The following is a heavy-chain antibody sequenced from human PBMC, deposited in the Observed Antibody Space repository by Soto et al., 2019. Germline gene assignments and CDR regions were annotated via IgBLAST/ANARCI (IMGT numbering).Heavy chain of an antibody. Sequence: PSETLSLTCAVSGDSISSRNWWNWVRQPPGKGLEWIGQISHVGNSNYNPSLQSRLTISVDKSKNQFSLELRSVTAADTAVYYCAREFLTGSWGVDYWGQGTLVTVSS. CDR3: AREFLTGSWGVDY. CDR1: GDSISSRNW. CDR2: ISHVGNS. J-gene: IGHJ4*02. V-gene: IGHV4-4*02. D-gene: IGHD3-9*01.